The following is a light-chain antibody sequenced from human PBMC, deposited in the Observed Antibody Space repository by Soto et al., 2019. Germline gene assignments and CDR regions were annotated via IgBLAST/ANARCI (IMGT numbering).Light chain of an antibody. CDR3: CSYAGGYTYL. V-gene: IGLV2-11*01. CDR2: DVA. CDR1: GNDVGAYNY. J-gene: IGLJ1*01. Sequence: QSALTQPRTVSGSPRQSVTISCTGTGNDVGAYNYVSWYQQHPGRPPKLTIYDVARWPSGVPDRFSGSKSGNTASLTISGLQAEDEADYFCCSYAGGYTYLFGNGTKVTVL.